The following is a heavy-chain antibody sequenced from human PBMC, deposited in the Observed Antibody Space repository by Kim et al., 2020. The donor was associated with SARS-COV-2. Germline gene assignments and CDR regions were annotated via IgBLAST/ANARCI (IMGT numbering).Heavy chain of an antibody. J-gene: IGHJ4*01. Sequence: GGSLRLSCAASGFTFSSYGMHWVRQAPGKGLEWVAVIWYDGSNKYYADSVKGRFTISRDNSKNTLYLQMNSLRAEDTAVYYCARDKWGLDGYKPAEFFGYFDYWGQGTLVTVSS. CDR3: ARDKWGLDGYKPAEFFGYFDY. V-gene: IGHV3-33*01. CDR2: IWYDGSNK. D-gene: IGHD3-3*01. CDR1: GFTFSSYG.